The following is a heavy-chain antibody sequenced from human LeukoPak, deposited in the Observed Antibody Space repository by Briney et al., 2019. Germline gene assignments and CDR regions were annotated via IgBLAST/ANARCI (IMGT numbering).Heavy chain of an antibody. CDR1: GGSISSYY. CDR2: IYTSGST. Sequence: SETLSLTCTVSGGSISSYYWSWIRQPAGKGLEWIGRIYTSGSTNYNPSLKSRVTMSVDTSKNQFSLKLSSVTAADTAVYYCARDRNYSSGYYYDSWGQGTLVTVSS. D-gene: IGHD3-22*01. CDR3: ARDRNYSSGYYYDS. V-gene: IGHV4-4*07. J-gene: IGHJ5*01.